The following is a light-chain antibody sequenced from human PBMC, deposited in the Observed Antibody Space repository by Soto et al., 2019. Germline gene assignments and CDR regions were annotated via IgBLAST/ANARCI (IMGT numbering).Light chain of an antibody. CDR3: GTWDSILSAVV. J-gene: IGLJ2*01. CDR2: DNN. V-gene: IGLV1-51*01. Sequence: QSVLTQPPSVSAAPGQKVTISCSGSSSNIGNNYVSWYQQLPGTAPKLLIYDNNNRPSGSPDRFSGSKSGTSATLGITGLQTGDEADYYCGTWDSILSAVVFGGGTKLTVL. CDR1: SSNIGNNY.